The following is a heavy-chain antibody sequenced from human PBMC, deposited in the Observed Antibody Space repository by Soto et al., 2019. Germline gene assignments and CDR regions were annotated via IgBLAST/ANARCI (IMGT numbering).Heavy chain of an antibody. V-gene: IGHV3-23*01. CDR1: GFSITNYA. Sequence: EVQLLESGGDLVQPGGSLRLSCAASGFSITNYAMTWVRQAPGKGLEWVAGIRGSGGSTYYADSVKGRFIISKDNSKNTLYLQMNGLRAEDTAIYYCAKDRDYLNYIRWLDPWGHGTLVTVSP. CDR2: IRGSGGST. J-gene: IGHJ5*02. D-gene: IGHD1-7*01. CDR3: AKDRDYLNYIRWLDP.